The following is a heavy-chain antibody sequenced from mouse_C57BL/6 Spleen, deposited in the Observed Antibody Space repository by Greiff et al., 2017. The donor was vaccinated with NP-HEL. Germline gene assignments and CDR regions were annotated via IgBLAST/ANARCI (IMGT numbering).Heavy chain of an antibody. CDR1: GYTFTSYG. V-gene: IGHV1-81*01. CDR3: ARGSYYDYDDYYAMDY. D-gene: IGHD2-4*01. CDR2: IYPRSGNT. Sequence: QVQLQQSGAELARPGASVKLSCKASGYTFTSYGISWVKQRTGQGLEWIGEIYPRSGNTYYNEKFKGKATLTADKSSSTAYMELRSLTSEDSAVYFCARGSYYDYDDYYAMDYWGQGTSVTVSS. J-gene: IGHJ4*01.